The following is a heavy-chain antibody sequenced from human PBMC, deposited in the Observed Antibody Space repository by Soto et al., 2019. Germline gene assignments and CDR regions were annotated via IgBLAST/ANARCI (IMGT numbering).Heavy chain of an antibody. CDR3: AREVRIAAAPRIFDY. Sequence: GGSLRLSCAASGFTFSSYAMHWVRQAPGKGLEWVAVISYDGSNKYYADSVKGRFTISRDNSKNTLYLQMXSLRAEDTAVYYCAREVRIAAAPRIFDYWGQGTLVTVSS. CDR1: GFTFSSYA. J-gene: IGHJ4*02. V-gene: IGHV3-30-3*01. D-gene: IGHD6-13*01. CDR2: ISYDGSNK.